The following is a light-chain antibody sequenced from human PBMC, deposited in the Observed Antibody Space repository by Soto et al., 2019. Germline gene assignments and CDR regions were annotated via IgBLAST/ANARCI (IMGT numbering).Light chain of an antibody. CDR2: GAS. CDR1: QSVSSSY. V-gene: IGKV3-20*01. Sequence: EIVLTQSPGTLSLSPGERATLSCRASQSVSSSYLAWYQQKPGQAPRLLIYGASSRATGSPDRFSGSGSGTDFTLTISRLEPEDFAVYYCQQYGSSPVTVGQGTKLEIK. CDR3: QQYGSSPVT. J-gene: IGKJ2*01.